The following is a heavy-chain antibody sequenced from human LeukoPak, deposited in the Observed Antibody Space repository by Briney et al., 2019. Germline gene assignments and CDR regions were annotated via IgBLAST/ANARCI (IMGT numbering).Heavy chain of an antibody. CDR1: GGSVTSNGYY. D-gene: IGHD2-2*01. Sequence: SETLSLTCSVSGGSVTSNGYYWVWIRQPPEKGLEWIGNIYYSGSTYYNPSLKSRVTISLDTSKNRFSLKLNSVTAADTAVYYCARGASLWTNFEYWGQGALVTVSS. V-gene: IGHV4-39*07. CDR2: IYYSGST. J-gene: IGHJ4*02. CDR3: ARGASLWTNFEY.